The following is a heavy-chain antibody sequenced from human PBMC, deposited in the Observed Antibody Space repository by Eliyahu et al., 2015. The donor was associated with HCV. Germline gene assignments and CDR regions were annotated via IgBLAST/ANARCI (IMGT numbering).Heavy chain of an antibody. D-gene: IGHD4-23*01. CDR2: ITLSFGPP. CDR1: GGTFNRDT. J-gene: IGHJ4*02. V-gene: IGHV1-69*01. Sequence: QVQLVQSGAEVKKPGSSVRVSCQASGGTFNRDTINWVRQAPGQGLQWMGGITLSFGPPNYAQKFQGRVRITAEESTRIVYMELSGLRSDDTAVYYCARDVGGGNPFDYWGQGTLVTVSS. CDR3: ARDVGGGNPFDY.